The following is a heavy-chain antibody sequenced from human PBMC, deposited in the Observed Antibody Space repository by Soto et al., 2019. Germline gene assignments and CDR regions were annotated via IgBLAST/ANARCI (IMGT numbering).Heavy chain of an antibody. V-gene: IGHV2-70*04. CDR3: ARTSNYYDSSGYSPGAFEI. CDR1: GFSLSTSGMR. J-gene: IGHJ3*02. CDR2: IDWDDDK. D-gene: IGHD3-22*01. Sequence: SGPTLVNPTQTLTLTCTFSGFSLSTSGMRVSWIRQPPGKALEWLARIDWDDDKFYSTSLKTRLTIPKDTSKNQVVLTMTNMDPVDTATYYCARTSNYYDSSGYSPGAFEIWGQGTMVTVSS.